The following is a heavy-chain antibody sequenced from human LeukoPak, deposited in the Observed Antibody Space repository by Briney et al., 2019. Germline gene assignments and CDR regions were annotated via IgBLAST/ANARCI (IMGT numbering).Heavy chain of an antibody. Sequence: GGSLRLSCAASGFTFSSYSMNWVRQAPGKGLEWVSYISSSSSTIYYADSVKGRFTISRDNGKNSLYLQMTSLRAEDTAVYYCARAGLRYFDWGNWFDPWGQGTLVTVSS. D-gene: IGHD3-9*01. CDR2: ISSSSSTI. J-gene: IGHJ5*02. V-gene: IGHV3-48*01. CDR1: GFTFSSYS. CDR3: ARAGLRYFDWGNWFDP.